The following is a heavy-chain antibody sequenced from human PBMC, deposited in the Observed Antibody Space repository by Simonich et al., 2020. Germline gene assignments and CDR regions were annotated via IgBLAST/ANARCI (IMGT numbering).Heavy chain of an antibody. CDR1: GFTFSCYS. Sequence: EVQLVESGGGLVKPGGSLRLSCAASGFTFSCYSMNWVRQAPWKGLEWVSSIRSSSSYIYYADSVKGRFTISRDNAKNSLYLQMNSLRAEDTAVYYCARANERDYWGQGTLVTVSS. V-gene: IGHV3-21*01. J-gene: IGHJ4*02. D-gene: IGHD1-1*01. CDR3: ARANERDY. CDR2: IRSSSSYI.